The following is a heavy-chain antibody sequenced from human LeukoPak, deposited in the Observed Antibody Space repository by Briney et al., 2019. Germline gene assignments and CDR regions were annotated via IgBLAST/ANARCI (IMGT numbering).Heavy chain of an antibody. CDR3: ASSLSGYEGN. CDR1: GGSFSGYY. Sequence: PSETLSLTCAVYGGSFSGYYWSWIRQPPGKGLEWIGEINHSGSTNYNPSLKSRVTISVDTSKNQFSLKLSSVTAADTAVYYCASSLSGYEGNWGQGTLVTVSS. V-gene: IGHV4-34*01. J-gene: IGHJ4*02. D-gene: IGHD3-22*01. CDR2: INHSGST.